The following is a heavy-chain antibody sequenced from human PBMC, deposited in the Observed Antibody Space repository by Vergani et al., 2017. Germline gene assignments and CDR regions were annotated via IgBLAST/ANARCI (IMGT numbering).Heavy chain of an antibody. CDR3: AKDLTGGYSSSWYEDAFDI. D-gene: IGHD6-13*01. V-gene: IGHV3-23*04. CDR1: GFTFSSYA. CDR2: ISGSGGST. J-gene: IGHJ3*02. Sequence: VQLVQSGGGLVQPGGSLRLSCAASGFTFSSYAMSWVRQAPGKGLEWVSAISGSGGSTYYADSVKGRFTISRDNSKNTLYLQMNSLRAEDTAVYYCAKDLTGGYSSSWYEDAFDIWGQGTMVTVSS.